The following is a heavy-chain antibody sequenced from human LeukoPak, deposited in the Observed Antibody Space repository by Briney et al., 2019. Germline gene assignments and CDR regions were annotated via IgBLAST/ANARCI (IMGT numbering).Heavy chain of an antibody. J-gene: IGHJ4*02. V-gene: IGHV3-11*06. CDR2: ISSSSSYT. CDR1: GFTFSDYY. CDR3: ARHGGYLRFDY. Sequence: KPGGSLRLSCAASGFTFSDYYMSWIRQAPGKGLEWVSYISSSSSYTNYADSVKGRFTISRDNAKNSLYLQMNSLRAEDTAVYYCARHGGYLRFDYWGQGTLVTVSS. D-gene: IGHD3-22*01.